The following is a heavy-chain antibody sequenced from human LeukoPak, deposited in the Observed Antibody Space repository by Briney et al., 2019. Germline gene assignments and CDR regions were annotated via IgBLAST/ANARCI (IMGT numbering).Heavy chain of an antibody. Sequence: GGSLRLSCAASGFTVSSNYMSWVRQAPGKGLEWVSAISGSGGSTYYADSVKGRFTISRDNSKNTLYLQMNSLRAEDTAVYYCAKETRQLVLYWGQGTLVTVSS. CDR1: GFTVSSNY. J-gene: IGHJ4*02. CDR3: AKETRQLVLY. V-gene: IGHV3-23*01. D-gene: IGHD6-6*01. CDR2: ISGSGGST.